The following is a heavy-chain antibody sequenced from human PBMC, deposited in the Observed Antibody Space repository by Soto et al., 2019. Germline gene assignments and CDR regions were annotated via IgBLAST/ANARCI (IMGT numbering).Heavy chain of an antibody. V-gene: IGHV1-58*01. Sequence: SVKVSCKASGFTFTSSAVQWVRQARGQRLEWIGWIVVGSGNTNYAQKFQERVTITRDMSTSTAYMELSSLRSEDTAVYYCAATTVMKAIFHPYYYYGMDVWGQGTTVTVS. D-gene: IGHD4-4*01. CDR2: IVVGSGNT. J-gene: IGHJ6*02. CDR1: GFTFTSSA. CDR3: AATTVMKAIFHPYYYYGMDV.